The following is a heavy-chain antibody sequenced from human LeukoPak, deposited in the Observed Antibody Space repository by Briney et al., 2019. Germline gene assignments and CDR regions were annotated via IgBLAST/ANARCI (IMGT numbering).Heavy chain of an antibody. CDR2: FDPADGET. CDR1: GYTLTELS. J-gene: IGHJ4*02. Sequence: ASVKVSCKVSGYTLTELSMHWVRQTPGKGLEWMGGFDPADGETVYAHKFQGRLTMTEDTSTNTAYMELTSLRSEDTAVYYCAADGGGLSSVVTPRSSPFDYWGQGTLVTVSS. V-gene: IGHV1-24*01. CDR3: AADGGGLSSVVTPRSSPFDY. D-gene: IGHD4-23*01.